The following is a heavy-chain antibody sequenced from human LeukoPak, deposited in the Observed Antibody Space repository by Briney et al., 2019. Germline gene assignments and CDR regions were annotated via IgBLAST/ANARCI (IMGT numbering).Heavy chain of an antibody. CDR2: IYYSGST. Sequence: SQTLSLTCTVSGGSISSGDYYWSWIRQPPGKGLEWIGYIYYSGSTYYNPSLKSRVTISVDTSKNQFSLQLNSVTPEDTAMYYCARDTPEYSSGWYYFDYWGQGTLVTVSS. CDR1: GGSISSGDYY. D-gene: IGHD6-19*01. J-gene: IGHJ4*02. V-gene: IGHV4-30-4*01. CDR3: ARDTPEYSSGWYYFDY.